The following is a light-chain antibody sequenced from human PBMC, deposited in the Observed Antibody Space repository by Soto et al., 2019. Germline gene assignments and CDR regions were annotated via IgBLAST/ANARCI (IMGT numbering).Light chain of an antibody. V-gene: IGKV3-20*01. CDR3: EQYGSTPLT. J-gene: IGKJ4*01. CDR1: QSVGNNY. CDR2: DAS. Sequence: EIVLTQSPGTLSLSPGERATLSGRASQSVGNNYLAWYQQKPGQAPRFLIYDASSRATGIPDRFSGSGSGTDFTLTISRLEPEDFAVYYCEQYGSTPLTFGGGTKVEIK.